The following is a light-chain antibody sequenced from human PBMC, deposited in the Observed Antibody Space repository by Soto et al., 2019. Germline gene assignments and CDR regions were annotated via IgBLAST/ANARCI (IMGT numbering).Light chain of an antibody. J-gene: IGLJ1*01. CDR3: QSYDSSLSAHV. CDR1: SSNIGAGYD. V-gene: IGLV1-40*01. Sequence: QSVLTQPPSVSGAPGQRVTISCTGSSSNIGAGYDVHWYQQLPGTAPKLLIYGNINRPSGVPDRFSGSKSGTSASLAITGIQAEDEADYYCQSYDSSLSAHVFGTGTKLTVL. CDR2: GNI.